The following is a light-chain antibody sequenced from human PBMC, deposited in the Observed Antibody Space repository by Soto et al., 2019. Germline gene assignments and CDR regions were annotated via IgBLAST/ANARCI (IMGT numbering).Light chain of an antibody. J-gene: IGKJ5*01. V-gene: IGKV3D-15*01. CDR1: QTVSSN. CDR2: GAS. CDR3: QQYNNGPPIT. Sequence: EVVMTQSPAALSVSPGERATIYCRASQTVSSNLAWYQQKPGQAPRLLIYGASTRATGIPARFGGSGSGTEFTLTISSLQSEDFAVYYCQQYNNGPPITFGQGTRLEIK.